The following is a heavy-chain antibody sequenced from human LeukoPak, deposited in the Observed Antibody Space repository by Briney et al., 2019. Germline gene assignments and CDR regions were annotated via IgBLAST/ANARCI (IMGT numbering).Heavy chain of an antibody. V-gene: IGHV4-61*01. J-gene: IGHJ5*02. D-gene: IGHD5-12*01. CDR3: ARDARTSGYDTGWFDP. CDR1: GYSISSGYY. Sequence: SETLSLTCTVSGYSISSGYYWGWIRQPPGKGLEWIGYIFYNGITNYNPSLKSRVTISVDTSKNQFSLNLNSVTAADTAVYYCARDARTSGYDTGWFDPWGQGTLVTVSS. CDR2: IFYNGIT.